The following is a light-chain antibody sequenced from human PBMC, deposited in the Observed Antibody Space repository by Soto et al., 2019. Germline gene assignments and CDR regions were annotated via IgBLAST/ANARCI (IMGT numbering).Light chain of an antibody. CDR2: EVS. V-gene: IGLV2-14*01. J-gene: IGLJ1*01. CDR3: SSYGSTSTRYV. CDR1: SSDVGGHNY. Sequence: QSALTQPASVSGSPGQSITISCTGTSSDVGGHNYVSWYQQHPGKAPKLMIYEVSNRPSGVSNRFSGSKSGNTASLTISGLQAEDEGDYFCSSYGSTSTRYVFGTGTKVTVL.